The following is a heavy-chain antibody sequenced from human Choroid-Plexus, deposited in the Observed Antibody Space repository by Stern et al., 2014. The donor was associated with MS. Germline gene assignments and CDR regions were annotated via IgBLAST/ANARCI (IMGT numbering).Heavy chain of an antibody. D-gene: IGHD3-10*01. V-gene: IGHV1-69*01. Sequence: QVQLVQSGAEVKKPGSSVKVSCKASGGTFSSYEITWVRQAPGQGLECIGGSIPTFDTPTYAQKFQDRVAISADESTRTAYMELSSLKSEDTAIYFCARAYTYYSNSAGYWGQGTLVTVSS. CDR1: GGTFSSYE. CDR3: ARAYTYYSNSAGY. CDR2: SIPTFDTP. J-gene: IGHJ4*02.